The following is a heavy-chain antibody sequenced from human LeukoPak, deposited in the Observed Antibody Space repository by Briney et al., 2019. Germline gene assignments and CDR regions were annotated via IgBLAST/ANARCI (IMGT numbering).Heavy chain of an antibody. J-gene: IGHJ4*02. Sequence: ASVKVSCKASGYSFTDYYMHGVRQATGQGLEGVGIINPSGGSTSYEQKFQGRVTMTEDTSTDTAYMELSSLRSEDTAMYYCVTDPVGYCSSDGCYSVDYWGQGTLVTVSS. D-gene: IGHD2-15*01. CDR3: VTDPVGYCSSDGCYSVDY. CDR2: INPSGGST. CDR1: GYSFTDYY. V-gene: IGHV1-46*01.